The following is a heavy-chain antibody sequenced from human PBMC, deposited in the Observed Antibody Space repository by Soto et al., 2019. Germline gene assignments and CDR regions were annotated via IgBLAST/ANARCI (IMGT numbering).Heavy chain of an antibody. J-gene: IGHJ4*02. Sequence: GGSLRLSCAASGFTFSSYAMSWVRQAPRQGLEWVSAISGSGGSTYYSDSVKGRFTISRDNSKNTLYLQKISLRADDTAVYYWAKGVFRPGIEPFDSWGQGTLVTVSS. CDR2: ISGSGGST. V-gene: IGHV3-23*01. CDR1: GFTFSSYA. D-gene: IGHD6-13*01. CDR3: AKGVFRPGIEPFDS.